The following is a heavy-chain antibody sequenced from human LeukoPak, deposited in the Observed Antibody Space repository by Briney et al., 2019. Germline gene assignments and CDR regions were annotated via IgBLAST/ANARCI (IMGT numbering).Heavy chain of an antibody. CDR2: ISYDGSNK. D-gene: IGHD2-15*01. CDR1: GFTFSSYG. J-gene: IGHJ4*02. V-gene: IGHV3-30*18. CDR3: AKLGYCSGDLLCRGDY. Sequence: GGSLRLSCAASGFTFSSYGMHWVRQAPGKGLEWVAVISYDGSNKYYADSVKGRFTISRDNSKNTLYLQMNSLRAEDTAVYYCAKLGYCSGDLLCRGDYWGQGTLVTVSS.